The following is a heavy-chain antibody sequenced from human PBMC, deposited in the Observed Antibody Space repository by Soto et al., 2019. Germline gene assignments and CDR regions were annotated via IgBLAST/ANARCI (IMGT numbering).Heavy chain of an antibody. CDR3: ARGGCYDNSWGKLSHYGLDV. D-gene: IGHD3-16*01. CDR1: GYPFIRYG. Sequence: QVQLAQSANEVKKPGASVRVSCKAAGYPFIRYGIAWVRQAPGQGLEWMGWISPYNDYTVYAQKFQGRVSMTAETSTRTVYMNLRGLKSDDTDVYYCARGGCYDNSWGKLSHYGLDVWGQGTSVSVAS. CDR2: ISPYNDYT. J-gene: IGHJ6*02. V-gene: IGHV1-18*01.